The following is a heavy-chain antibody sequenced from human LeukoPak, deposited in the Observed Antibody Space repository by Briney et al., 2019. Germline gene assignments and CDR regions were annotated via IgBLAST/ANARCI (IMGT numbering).Heavy chain of an antibody. Sequence: TLSLTFTVSGRSVSSGSYYCSCIQQPPGKALEWPALIYWDDATRYTPSLKRKQTITKDTSKNQVVLTMTNMDPVDTATYYCAHAYYYGAGSYYNLDFDYWGQGTLVTVSS. D-gene: IGHD3-10*01. V-gene: IGHV2-5*08. CDR2: IYWDDAT. CDR3: AHAYYYGAGSYYNLDFDY. CDR1: GRSVSSGSYY. J-gene: IGHJ4*02.